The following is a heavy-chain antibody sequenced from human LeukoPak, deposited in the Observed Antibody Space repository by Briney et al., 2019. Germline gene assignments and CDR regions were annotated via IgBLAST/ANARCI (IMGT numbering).Heavy chain of an antibody. CDR1: GGSISSYY. CDR3: ARVCPYCSGGSWYAFDI. D-gene: IGHD2-15*01. V-gene: IGHV4-59*01. J-gene: IGHJ3*02. Sequence: SETLSLTCTVSGGSISSYYWSWIRQPPGKGLEWIGHIYGSGSTNYNPSLKSRVTLSVDTSKNQFSLKLSSVTAADTAVYHCARVCPYCSGGSWYAFDIWGQGTTVTVSS. CDR2: IYGSGST.